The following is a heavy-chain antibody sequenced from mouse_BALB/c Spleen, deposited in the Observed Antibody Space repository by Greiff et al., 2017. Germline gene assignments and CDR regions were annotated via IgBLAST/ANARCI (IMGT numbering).Heavy chain of an antibody. D-gene: IGHD2-14*01. CDR1: GFSFTSYG. CDR2: IWSGGST. V-gene: IGHV2-2*02. J-gene: IGHJ3*01. CDR3: ARNDYGDDGLFAY. Sequence: VQLQESGPGLVQPSQCLSITCTVSGFSFTSYGVHWVRQSPAKGLEWLGVIWSGGSTDYYAAFIYRLSISTDNSKSHVFFIMNSLQANDKAIYYYARNDYGDDGLFAYWGQGTLVTVSA.